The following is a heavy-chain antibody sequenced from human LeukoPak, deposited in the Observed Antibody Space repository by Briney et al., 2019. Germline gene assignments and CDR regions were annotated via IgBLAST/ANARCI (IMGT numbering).Heavy chain of an antibody. CDR3: AKWDTYYDSSGYYFY. V-gene: IGHV3-30*02. CDR1: GFTFSSYG. J-gene: IGHJ4*02. D-gene: IGHD3-22*01. CDR2: IRYDGNNK. Sequence: GGSLRLSCAASGFTFSSYGMHWVRQAPGKGLEWVAFIRYDGNNKYYADSVKGRFTISRDNSKKTLYLQMNSLRAEDTAVYYCAKWDTYYDSSGYYFYWGQGTLVTVSS.